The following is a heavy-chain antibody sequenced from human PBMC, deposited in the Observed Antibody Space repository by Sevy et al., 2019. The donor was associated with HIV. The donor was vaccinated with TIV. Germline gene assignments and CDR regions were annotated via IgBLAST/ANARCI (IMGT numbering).Heavy chain of an antibody. J-gene: IGHJ5*02. V-gene: IGHV3-73*01. D-gene: IGHD2-15*01. CDR3: TRYPDCSGRSCSDERVNWFDP. CDR1: GFTFSGSA. CDR2: IRSKANSYAT. Sequence: GGSLRLSCAASGFTFSGSAMHWVRQASGKGLEWVGRIRSKANSYATAYAASVKGRFTISRDDSKNTAYLQMNSLKTEDTAVYYCTRYPDCSGRSCSDERVNWFDPWGQGTLVTVSS.